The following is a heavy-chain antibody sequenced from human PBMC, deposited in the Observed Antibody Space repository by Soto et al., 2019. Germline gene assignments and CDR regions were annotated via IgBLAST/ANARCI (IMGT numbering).Heavy chain of an antibody. Sequence: QVQLVESGGGVVQPGRSLRLSCAASGFTFSSYAMHWVRQAPGKGLEWLAVISYDGSNRYYADSVKGRFTISRDNSKNTLYLQMNSLRPEYTAVYYCARDTQWLGRAVFCELDYWGQGALVTVSS. CDR2: ISYDGSNR. D-gene: IGHD6-19*01. J-gene: IGHJ4*02. V-gene: IGHV3-30-3*01. CDR3: ARDTQWLGRAVFCELDY. CDR1: GFTFSSYA.